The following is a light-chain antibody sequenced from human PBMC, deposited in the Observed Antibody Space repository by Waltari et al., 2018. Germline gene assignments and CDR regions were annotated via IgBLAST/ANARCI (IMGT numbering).Light chain of an antibody. CDR1: SSEVGFHNY. J-gene: IGLJ2*01. Sequence: QSALTQPASVSGSPGQSIPISCTGTSSEVGFHNYVSWYQHHPGKAPKLMIYAVSGRPSWVPPRFSGSKSGDTASLTISGLQAEDEADCYCSTSTMSSAVLFGGGTKLTVL. V-gene: IGLV2-14*03. CDR3: STSTMSSAVL. CDR2: AVS.